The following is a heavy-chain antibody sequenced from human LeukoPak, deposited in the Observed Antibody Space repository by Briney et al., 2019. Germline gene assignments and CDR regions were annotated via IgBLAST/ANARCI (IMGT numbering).Heavy chain of an antibody. CDR2: IWYDGSNK. V-gene: IGHV3-33*06. CDR1: GFTFSSYG. D-gene: IGHD1-14*01. Sequence: GGSLRLSCAASGFTFSSYGMHWVRQAPGKGLEWVAVIWYDGSNKYFADSVKGRFTISRDNSKNTLNLQMNSLRAEDTAVYYCAKTGFQWGDYFYYMDVWGKGTTVTVSS. CDR3: AKTGFQWGDYFYYMDV. J-gene: IGHJ6*03.